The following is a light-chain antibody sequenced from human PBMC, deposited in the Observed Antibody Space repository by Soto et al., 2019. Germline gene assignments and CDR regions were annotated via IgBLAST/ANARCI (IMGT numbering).Light chain of an antibody. CDR1: SNDVGGYNF. V-gene: IGLV2-11*01. CDR2: DVS. Sequence: ALTQPRSVSGSPGQSVTISCTGTSNDVGGYNFVSWYQQYPGKAPKLVIYDVSKRPSGVPDRFSGSKSGNTASLTISGLQAEDEADYYCCSYAGTYTLWVFGGGTKVTVL. CDR3: CSYAGTYTLWV. J-gene: IGLJ3*02.